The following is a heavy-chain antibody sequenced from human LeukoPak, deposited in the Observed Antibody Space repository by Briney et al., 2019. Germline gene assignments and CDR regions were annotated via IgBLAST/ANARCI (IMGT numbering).Heavy chain of an antibody. D-gene: IGHD3-10*01. J-gene: IGHJ4*02. CDR1: GFTFSSYE. Sequence: GGSLRLSCAASGFTFSSYEMNWVRQAPGKGLEWVSYISSSGSTIYYADSVKGRLTISRDNSKNTLYLQMNSLRADDTAVYYCARDGYYGSGRPFDYWGQGALVSVSS. CDR3: ARDGYYGSGRPFDY. V-gene: IGHV3-48*03. CDR2: ISSSGSTI.